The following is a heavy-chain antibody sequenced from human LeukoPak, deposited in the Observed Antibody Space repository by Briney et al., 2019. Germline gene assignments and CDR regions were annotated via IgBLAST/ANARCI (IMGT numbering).Heavy chain of an antibody. CDR1: GGSISSGDYY. J-gene: IGHJ3*02. D-gene: IGHD5-18*01. Sequence: SETLSLTCTVSGGSISSGDYYWSWIRQPPGKGLEWIGYIYYSGSTYYNPSLKSRVTISVDTSKSQFSLKLSSVTAADTAVYYCARMVRTFHDAFDIWGQGTMVTVSS. CDR2: IYYSGST. V-gene: IGHV4-31*03. CDR3: ARMVRTFHDAFDI.